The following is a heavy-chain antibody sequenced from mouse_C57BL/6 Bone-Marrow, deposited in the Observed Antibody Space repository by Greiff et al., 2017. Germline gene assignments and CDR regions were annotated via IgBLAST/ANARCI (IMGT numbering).Heavy chain of an antibody. D-gene: IGHD1-1*01. Sequence: SGPGILQPSQTLSLTCSFSGFSLNTSDMSVGWIRQPSGKGLEWLAHIWWDDDKYYNPALKSRLTISKDTSKNLVFLKIANVDTADTATYYCARGYYGSSSWFAYWGQGTLVTVSA. V-gene: IGHV8-8*01. CDR1: GFSLNTSDMS. CDR3: ARGYYGSSSWFAY. CDR2: IWWDDDK. J-gene: IGHJ3*01.